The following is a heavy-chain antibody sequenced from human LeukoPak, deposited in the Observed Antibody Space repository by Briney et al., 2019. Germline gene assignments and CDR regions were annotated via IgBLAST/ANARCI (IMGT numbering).Heavy chain of an antibody. J-gene: IGHJ4*02. CDR2: IHTAGDT. CDR3: ARGSGPGVTTIDS. D-gene: IGHD4-17*01. Sequence: GGSLRLSCAASGFTFSAYDMHWVRQATGKGLDWVSSIHTAGDTYCSASVKGRFTVSRENAKHSLFLQLDSLRPEDTAVYYCARGSGPGVTTIDSWGQGTLVTVSS. CDR1: GFTFSAYD. V-gene: IGHV3-13*01.